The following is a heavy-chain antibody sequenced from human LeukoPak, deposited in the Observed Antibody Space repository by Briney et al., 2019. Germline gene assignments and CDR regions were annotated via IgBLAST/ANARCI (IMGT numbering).Heavy chain of an antibody. CDR1: GGSISSGGYY. CDR3: ARGYDFWSGYYYYFDY. CDR2: IYYSGST. J-gene: IGHJ4*02. Sequence: SETLSLTCTVSGGSISSGGYYWSWIRQHPGKGLEWIGYIYYSGSTYYNPSLKSRVTISVDTSENQFSLKLSSVTAADTAVYYCARGYDFWSGYYYYFDYWGQGTLVTVSS. V-gene: IGHV4-31*03. D-gene: IGHD3-3*01.